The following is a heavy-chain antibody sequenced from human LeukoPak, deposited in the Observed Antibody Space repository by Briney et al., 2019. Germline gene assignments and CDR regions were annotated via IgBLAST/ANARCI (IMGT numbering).Heavy chain of an antibody. CDR1: GFTFSSYA. V-gene: IGHV3-30-3*01. CDR3: ARDGETGDTAIIRWGAFDI. D-gene: IGHD5-18*01. J-gene: IGHJ3*02. Sequence: GGSLRLSCAASGFTFSSYAMHWVRQAPGKGLEWVAVISYDGSNKYYADSVKGRFTISRDNSKNTLYLQMNSLRAEDTAVYYCARDGETGDTAIIRWGAFDIWGQGTMVAVSS. CDR2: ISYDGSNK.